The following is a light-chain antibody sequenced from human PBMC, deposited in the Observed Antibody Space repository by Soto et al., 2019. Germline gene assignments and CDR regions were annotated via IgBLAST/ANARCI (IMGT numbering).Light chain of an antibody. CDR2: KAS. CDR1: QSISSW. CDR3: QQYNSSPWT. Sequence: DSQMNQSPSTLYASVGDRVTITCRASQSISSWLAWYQQKPGKATKLLIYKASSLESGVPSRFSVSGSGTEFTRTISSLQPDDFATYYCQQYNSSPWTFGHGTKVEIK. V-gene: IGKV1-5*03. J-gene: IGKJ1*01.